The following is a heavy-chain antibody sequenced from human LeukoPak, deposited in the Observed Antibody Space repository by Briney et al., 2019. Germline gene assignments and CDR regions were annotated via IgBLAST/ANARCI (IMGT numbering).Heavy chain of an antibody. Sequence: SETLSLTCTVSGGSISSSGYYWGWIRRPPGKGLEWIGSIYHSGSTYYNPSLKSRVTISVDTSKNQFSLKLSSVTAADTAVYYCARHGFGYSSSSRVDYWGNGTRVTVSS. CDR2: IYHSGST. CDR1: GGSISSSGYY. V-gene: IGHV4-39*01. D-gene: IGHD6-6*01. J-gene: IGHJ4*01. CDR3: ARHGFGYSSSSRVDY.